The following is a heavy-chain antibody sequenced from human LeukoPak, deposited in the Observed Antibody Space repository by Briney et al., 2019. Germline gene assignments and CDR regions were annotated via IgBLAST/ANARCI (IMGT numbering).Heavy chain of an antibody. CDR1: GYTFTSYD. CDR2: INPNSGGT. V-gene: IGHV1-2*06. J-gene: IGHJ4*02. CDR3: ASSYYDSSGYYTTEYYFDY. Sequence: GASVKVSCKASGYTFTSYDINWVRQAPGQGLEWMGRINPNSGGTNYAQKFQGRVTMTRDTSISTAYMELSRLRSDDTAVYYCASSYYDSSGYYTTEYYFDYWGQGTLVTVSS. D-gene: IGHD3-22*01.